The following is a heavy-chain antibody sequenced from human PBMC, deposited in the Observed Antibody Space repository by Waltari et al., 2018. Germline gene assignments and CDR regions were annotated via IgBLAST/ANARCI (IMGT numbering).Heavy chain of an antibody. V-gene: IGHV1-3*01. CDR1: GYTFTSYA. CDR3: ARAPRPSYYYDSSGYLDY. CDR2: INAGNGNK. J-gene: IGHJ4*02. Sequence: QVQLVQSGAEVKKPGASVKVSCKASGYTFTSYAMHWVRQAPGQRLEWMGWINAGNGNKKYSQKFQGRVTITRDTSASTAYMELSSLRSEDTAVYYCARAPRPSYYYDSSGYLDYWGQGTLVTVSS. D-gene: IGHD3-22*01.